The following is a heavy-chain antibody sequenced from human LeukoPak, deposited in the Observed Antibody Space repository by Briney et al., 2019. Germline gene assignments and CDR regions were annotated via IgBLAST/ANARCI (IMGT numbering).Heavy chain of an antibody. D-gene: IGHD3-16*01. Sequence: GGSLRLSCPASGFTFSTYWMSWVRQAPGKGLEWVANINPDGSDKYHVDSVKGRFTISRDNAKNSLYLQMNSMRAEDTAVYYCAKIPQVATYTVPNFDFWGQGTLVTVSS. V-gene: IGHV3-7*03. CDR3: AKIPQVATYTVPNFDF. CDR1: GFTFSTYW. J-gene: IGHJ4*02. CDR2: INPDGSDK.